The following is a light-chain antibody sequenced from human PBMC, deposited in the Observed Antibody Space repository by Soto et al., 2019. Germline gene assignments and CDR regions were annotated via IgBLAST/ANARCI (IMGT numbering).Light chain of an antibody. CDR1: QSLLHSNGYTY. CDR2: LTS. J-gene: IGKJ5*01. CDR3: MQGLQDYSVT. Sequence: DSVMTQSPLSLPVTPGEPASISCRSSQSLLHSNGYTYVDWYLQKPGQSPQLLIYLTSIRASGGPDRFSGSGSGTDFTLKLSRVEDEDVGIYYCMQGLQDYSVTLGQGTRLEIK. V-gene: IGKV2-28*01.